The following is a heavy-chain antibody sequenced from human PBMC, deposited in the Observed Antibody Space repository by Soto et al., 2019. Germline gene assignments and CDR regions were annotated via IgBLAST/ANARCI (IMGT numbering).Heavy chain of an antibody. J-gene: IGHJ6*02. CDR1: GFTFSSYS. CDR3: ARGSGYSYYYGMDV. D-gene: IGHD3-22*01. Sequence: VQLVESGGGLVKPGGSLRLSCAASGFTFSSYSMNWVRQAPGKGLEWVSSISSSSSYIYYADSVKGRFTISRDNAKNSLYLQMNSLRAEDTAVYYCARGSGYSYYYGMDVWGQGTTVTVSS. V-gene: IGHV3-21*01. CDR2: ISSSSSYI.